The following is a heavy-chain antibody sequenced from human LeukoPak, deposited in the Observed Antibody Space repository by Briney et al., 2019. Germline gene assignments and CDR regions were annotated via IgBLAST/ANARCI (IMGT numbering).Heavy chain of an antibody. V-gene: IGHV4-39*01. D-gene: IGHD6-13*01. CDR3: ARQQAAAGNDLFDY. Sequence: SETLSLICTVSGGSISSSSYYWGWIRQPPGKGLEWIGSIYYSGSTYYNPSLKSRVTISVDTSKNQFSLKLSSVTAADTAVYYCARQQAAAGNDLFDYWGQGTLVTVSS. CDR1: GGSISSSSYY. J-gene: IGHJ4*02. CDR2: IYYSGST.